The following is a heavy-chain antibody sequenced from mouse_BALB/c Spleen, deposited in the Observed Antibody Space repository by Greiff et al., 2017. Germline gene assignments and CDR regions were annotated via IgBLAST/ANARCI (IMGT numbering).Heavy chain of an antibody. CDR3: ATTVVARDYAMDY. Sequence: EVQGVESGGGLVQPGGSRKLSCAASGFTFSSFGMHWVRQAPEKGLEWVAYISSGSSTIYYADTVKGRFTISRDNPKNTLFLQMTSLRSEDTAMYYCATTVVARDYAMDYWGQGTSVTVSS. V-gene: IGHV5-17*02. CDR2: ISSGSSTI. J-gene: IGHJ4*01. D-gene: IGHD1-1*01. CDR1: GFTFSSFG.